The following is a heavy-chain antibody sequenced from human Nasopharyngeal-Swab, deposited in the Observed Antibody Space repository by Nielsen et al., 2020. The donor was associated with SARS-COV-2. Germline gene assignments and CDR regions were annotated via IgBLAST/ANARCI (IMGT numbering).Heavy chain of an antibody. CDR1: GGSISSGGYS. CDR2: IYHSGST. Sequence: SQTLSLTCAVSGGSISSGGYSWSWIRQPPGKGLEWIGYIYHSGSTYYNPSLKSRVTISVDRSKNQFSLKLSSVTAADTAVYYCARQVGLLWFVEFSWDYYYMDVWGKGTTVTVSS. V-gene: IGHV4-30-2*01. CDR3: ARQVGLLWFVEFSWDYYYMDV. D-gene: IGHD3-10*01. J-gene: IGHJ6*03.